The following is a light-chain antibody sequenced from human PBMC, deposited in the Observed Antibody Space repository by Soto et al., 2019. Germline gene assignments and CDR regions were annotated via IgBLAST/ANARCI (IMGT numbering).Light chain of an antibody. J-gene: IGKJ1*01. CDR3: LQHNSFPPT. Sequence: AVQLTQSHSSLSASVGETVTLTCLASQGISDALAWYQQRPGRAPKLLIFDASNLKSGVPSRFSGSGSGTEFTLTISSLQPDDFATYYCLQHNSFPPTFGQGTKVDIK. CDR2: DAS. V-gene: IGKV1-13*02. CDR1: QGISDA.